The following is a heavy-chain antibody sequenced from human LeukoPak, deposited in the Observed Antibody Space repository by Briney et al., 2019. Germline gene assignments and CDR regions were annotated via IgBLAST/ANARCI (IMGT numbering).Heavy chain of an antibody. D-gene: IGHD3-16*01. J-gene: IGHJ4*02. CDR1: GFTFSSYS. CDR2: ISSSSIDI. CDR3: ARELSGEPF. Sequence: GESLRLSCAASGFTFSSYSFNWVRQPPGKGLEWVSSISSSSIDIYYADSVKGRFTISRDDAKNSLYLQMNSLRAEDTAVYYCARELSGEPFWGQGTLVTVSS. V-gene: IGHV3-21*01.